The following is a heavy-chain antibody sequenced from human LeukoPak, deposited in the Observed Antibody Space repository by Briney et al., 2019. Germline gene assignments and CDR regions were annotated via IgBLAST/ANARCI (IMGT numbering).Heavy chain of an antibody. Sequence: GESLKISFKGSGYTFSTYWVAWVRQMPGKGLEWMGVIHPDDSDIRYSPSFQGQVTISADKSISTAFLQWRSLKASDTAMYYCARSDYWSYAMNVWGQGTTVTVSS. CDR3: ARSDYWSYAMNV. J-gene: IGHJ6*02. D-gene: IGHD5-12*01. V-gene: IGHV5-51*01. CDR2: IHPDDSDI. CDR1: GYTFSTYW.